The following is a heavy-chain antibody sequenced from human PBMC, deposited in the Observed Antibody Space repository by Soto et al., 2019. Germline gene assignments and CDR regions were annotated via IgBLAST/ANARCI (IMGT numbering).Heavy chain of an antibody. J-gene: IGHJ6*02. CDR2: IIPILGET. CDR3: ARGLGGRMDD. CDR1: GTIFSSYT. V-gene: IGHV1-69*08. D-gene: IGHD3-16*01. Sequence: QVQLVQSGAEVKKPGSSVRVSCKASGTIFSSYTISWVRQAPGQGLAWMGRIIPILGETNSAQKFQGRVTLPADKSPNTAYMELNSLRLEDTALYYCARGLGGRMDDWGQGTTVTVSS.